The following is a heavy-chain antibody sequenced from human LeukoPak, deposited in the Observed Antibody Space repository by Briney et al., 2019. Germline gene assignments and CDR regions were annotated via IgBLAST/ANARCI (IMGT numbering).Heavy chain of an antibody. V-gene: IGHV1-69*06. J-gene: IGHJ6*02. D-gene: IGHD6-13*01. CDR3: ARGDSSSWYWVYYYYYGMDV. CDR1: GGTFSSYA. CDR2: IIPIFGTA. Sequence: SVKVSCKASGGTFSSYAISWVRQAPGQGLEWMGGIIPIFGTANYAQKFQGRVTITADKSTSTAYMELSSLRSEDTAVYYCARGDSSSWYWVYYYYYGMDVWGQGTTVTVSS.